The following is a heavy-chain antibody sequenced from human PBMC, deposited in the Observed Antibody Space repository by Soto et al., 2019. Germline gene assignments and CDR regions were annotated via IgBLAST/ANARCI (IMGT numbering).Heavy chain of an antibody. CDR2: INQDGSEK. CDR1: GFTFSSYW. J-gene: IGHJ4*02. D-gene: IGHD1-1*01. CDR3: ARDGEGDYNDFDY. Sequence: EVQLVESGGGLVQPGGSLRVSCVASGFTFSSYWMTWVRQAPGKGLEWAANINQDGSEKYSVDSVKGRFTISRDNAKNSLYLQMNSLRAEDTAVYYRARDGEGDYNDFDYWGQGTLVTVSS. V-gene: IGHV3-7*01.